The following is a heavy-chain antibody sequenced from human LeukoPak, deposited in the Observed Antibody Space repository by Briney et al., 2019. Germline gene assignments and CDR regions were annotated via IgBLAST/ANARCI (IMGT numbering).Heavy chain of an antibody. CDR3: ARDPVRIYCGGDCYQLQH. D-gene: IGHD2-21*02. Sequence: SVKVSCKASGGTFSSYAISWVRQAPGQGPEWMGGIIPIFGTANYAQKFQGRVTITADKSTSTAYMELSSLRSEDTAVYYCARDPVRIYCGGDCYQLQHWGQGTLVTVSS. CDR1: GGTFSSYA. CDR2: IIPIFGTA. J-gene: IGHJ1*01. V-gene: IGHV1-69*06.